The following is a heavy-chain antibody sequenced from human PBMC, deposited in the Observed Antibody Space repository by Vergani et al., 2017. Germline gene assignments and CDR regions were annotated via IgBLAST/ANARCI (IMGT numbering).Heavy chain of an antibody. Sequence: QVQLVQSGAEVKKPGASVKVSCKASGYTFTSYAISWVRQAPGQGLEWMGGIIPIFGTANYAQKFQGRVTITADESTSTAYMELSSLRSEDTAVYYCARALHYCSGDSCYEGHFDYWGQGTLVTVSS. J-gene: IGHJ4*02. V-gene: IGHV1-69*13. CDR2: IIPIFGTA. D-gene: IGHD2-15*01. CDR1: GYTFTSYA. CDR3: ARALHYCSGDSCYEGHFDY.